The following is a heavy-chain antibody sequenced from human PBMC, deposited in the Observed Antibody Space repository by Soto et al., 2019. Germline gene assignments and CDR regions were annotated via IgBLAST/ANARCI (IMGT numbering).Heavy chain of an antibody. CDR2: IYHGGST. D-gene: IGHD3-3*02. CDR1: GDSISSTRW. Sequence: PSETLSLTCTVSGDSISSTRWWSWVRQSPGKGLEWIGDIYHGGSTNYNPSLKSRVTISIDKSKNQFSLTLTSVTAADTAVYYCASQKLDVPAFFDYWSQGTLVTVSS. J-gene: IGHJ4*02. CDR3: ASQKLDVPAFFDY. V-gene: IGHV4-4*02.